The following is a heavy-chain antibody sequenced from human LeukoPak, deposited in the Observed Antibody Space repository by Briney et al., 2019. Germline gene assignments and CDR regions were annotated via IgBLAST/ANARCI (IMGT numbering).Heavy chain of an antibody. CDR2: IWYDGSNK. D-gene: IGHD1-26*01. CDR1: GFTFSSYG. V-gene: IGHV3-33*01. J-gene: IGHJ3*02. Sequence: GRSLRLSCAASGFTFSSYGMHWVRQAPGKGLEWVAVIWYDGSNKYYADSVKGRFTISRDNSKNTLYLQMNSLRAEDTAVYYCARDDILGGYSGSHRSDAFDIWGQGTMVTVSS. CDR3: ARDDILGGYSGSHRSDAFDI.